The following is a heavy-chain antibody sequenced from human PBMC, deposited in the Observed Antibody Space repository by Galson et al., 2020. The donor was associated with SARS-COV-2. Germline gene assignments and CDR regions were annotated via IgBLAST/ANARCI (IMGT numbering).Heavy chain of an antibody. D-gene: IGHD1-26*01. CDR2: MNPNSGNS. Sequence: ASVQVSCKASGYTFTSYDINWVRQAPGQGLEWMGWMNPNSGNSGHAQKFQGRVTMTRNTSISTAYMELSSLRSEDTAVYYCATPIVGGTFDYWGQGTLVTVSS. J-gene: IGHJ4*02. CDR3: ATPIVGGTFDY. CDR1: GYTFTSYD. V-gene: IGHV1-8*01.